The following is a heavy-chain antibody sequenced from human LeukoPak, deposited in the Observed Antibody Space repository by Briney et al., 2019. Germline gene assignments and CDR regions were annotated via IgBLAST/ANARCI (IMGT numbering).Heavy chain of an antibody. J-gene: IGHJ6*03. CDR2: ISSSGSTI. CDR3: ARGNYYYDSSGYYYNNCMDV. V-gene: IGHV3-48*03. D-gene: IGHD3-22*01. CDR1: GFTFSSDE. Sequence: PGGSLRLSCAASGFTFSSDEMNWVRQAPGKGLEWVSYISSSGSTIYYAASVKGRFTISRDNAKNSLYLQMNSLRAEDTAVYYCARGNYYYDSSGYYYNNCMDVWGKGTTVTVSS.